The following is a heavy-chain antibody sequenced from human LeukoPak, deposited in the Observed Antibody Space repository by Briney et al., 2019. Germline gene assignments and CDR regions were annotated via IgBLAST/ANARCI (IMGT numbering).Heavy chain of an antibody. D-gene: IGHD3-10*01. CDR2: ISAYNGNT. V-gene: IGHV1-18*01. Sequence: GASVKVSCKASGYTFTSYGISWMRQAPGQGLEWMGWISAYNGNTNYAQKLQGRVTMTTDTSTSTAYMELRSLRSDDTAVYYCARVRGSYGSGSLYYYYGMDVWGQGTTVTVS. CDR3: ARVRGSYGSGSLYYYYGMDV. CDR1: GYTFTSYG. J-gene: IGHJ6*02.